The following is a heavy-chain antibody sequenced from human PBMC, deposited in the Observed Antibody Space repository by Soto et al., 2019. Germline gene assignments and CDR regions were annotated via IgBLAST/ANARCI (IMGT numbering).Heavy chain of an antibody. CDR3: AAESDYGDFKGSLRWYFDL. Sequence: QMKLVQSGPEVKKPGTSVKVSCKASGFTFTSSAVQWVRQARGQRLEGIGWIVVGSGNTNYAQKFQERVTITRDMSTSTAYMELSSLRSEDTAVYYCAAESDYGDFKGSLRWYFDLWGRGTLVTVSS. CDR1: GFTFTSSA. CDR2: IVVGSGNT. D-gene: IGHD4-17*01. V-gene: IGHV1-58*01. J-gene: IGHJ2*01.